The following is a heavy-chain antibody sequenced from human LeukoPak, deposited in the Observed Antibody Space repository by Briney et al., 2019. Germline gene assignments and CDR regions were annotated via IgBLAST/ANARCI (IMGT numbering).Heavy chain of an antibody. D-gene: IGHD2-21*01. CDR1: GGSFSGYY. CDR3: ARGGVVVVIPKRLWFDP. CDR2: INHSGST. V-gene: IGHV4-34*01. Sequence: PSETLSLTCAVSGGSFSGYYWSWIRQPPGKGLEWIGEINHSGSTNYNPSLKSRVTISVDTSKNQFSLKLSSVTAADTAVYYCARGGVVVVIPKRLWFDPWGQGTLVTVSS. J-gene: IGHJ5*02.